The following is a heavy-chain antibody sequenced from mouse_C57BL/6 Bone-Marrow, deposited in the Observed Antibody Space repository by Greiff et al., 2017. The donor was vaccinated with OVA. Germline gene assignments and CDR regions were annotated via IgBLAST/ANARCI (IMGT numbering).Heavy chain of an antibody. Sequence: QVQLQQSGAELVKPGASVKISCKASGYAFSSYWMNWVKQRPGKGLEWIGQIYPGDGDTNYNGKFKGKATLTADKSSSTAYMQLSSLTSEDSAVYFCARPPYYYGSSYWYFDVWGTGTTVTVSS. CDR2: IYPGDGDT. V-gene: IGHV1-80*01. J-gene: IGHJ1*03. CDR3: ARPPYYYGSSYWYFDV. D-gene: IGHD1-1*01. CDR1: GYAFSSYW.